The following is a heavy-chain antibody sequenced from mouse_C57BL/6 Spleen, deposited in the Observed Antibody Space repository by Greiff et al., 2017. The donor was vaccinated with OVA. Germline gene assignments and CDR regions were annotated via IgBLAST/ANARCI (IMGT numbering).Heavy chain of an antibody. CDR3: ARKRGVYYDYDGYFDV. CDR2: IYWDDDK. D-gene: IGHD2-4*01. J-gene: IGHJ1*03. CDR1: GFSLSTSGMG. V-gene: IGHV8-12*01. Sequence: QVTLKVSGPGILQSSQTLSLTCSFSGFSLSTSGMGVSWIRQPSGKGLEWLAHIYWDDDKRYNPSLKSRLTISKDTSRNQVFLKITSVDTADTATYYCARKRGVYYDYDGYFDVWGTGTTVTVSS.